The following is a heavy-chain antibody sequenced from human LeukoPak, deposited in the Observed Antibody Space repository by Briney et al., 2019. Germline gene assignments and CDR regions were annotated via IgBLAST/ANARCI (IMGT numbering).Heavy chain of an antibody. CDR3: AKSRGERRGASHH. V-gene: IGHV3-23*01. CDR2: IRGSGATT. J-gene: IGHJ5*02. Sequence: GGSLGLFCASSRLIFSSYAMIWVRQAPGKGLEWVSCIRGSGATTYYADHVQGRFTIYSDSSTNTLYLQMNSRRAEDTAVYYCAKSRGERRGASHHWGQRTLVPVSS. CDR1: RLIFSSYA. D-gene: IGHD1-26*01.